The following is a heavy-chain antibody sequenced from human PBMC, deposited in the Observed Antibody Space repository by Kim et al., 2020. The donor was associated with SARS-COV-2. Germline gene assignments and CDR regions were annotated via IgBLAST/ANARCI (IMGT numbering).Heavy chain of an antibody. CDR2: IYYSGST. CDR1: GGSVSSGSYY. J-gene: IGHJ6*02. V-gene: IGHV4-61*01. Sequence: SETLSLTCTVSGGSVSSGSYYWSWIRQPPEKGLEWIGYIYYSGSTNYNPSLKSRVTISVDTSKNQFSLKLSSVTAADTAVYYCARGGLWFGDVGYYYGMDVWGQGTTVTVSS. CDR3: ARGGLWFGDVGYYYGMDV. D-gene: IGHD3-10*01.